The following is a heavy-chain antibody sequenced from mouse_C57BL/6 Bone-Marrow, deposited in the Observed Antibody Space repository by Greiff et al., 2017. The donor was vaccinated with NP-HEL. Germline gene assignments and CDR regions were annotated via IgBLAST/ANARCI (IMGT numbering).Heavy chain of an antibody. CDR1: GYTFTSYW. CDR2: IHPNSGST. CDR3: ARRDYGSSPCYFDV. D-gene: IGHD1-1*01. V-gene: IGHV1-64*01. J-gene: IGHJ1*03. Sequence: QVQLQQPGAELVKPGASVKLSCKASGYTFTSYWMHWVKQRPGQGLEWIGMIHPNSGSTNYNEKFKSKATLTVDKSSSTAYMQLSSLTSADSAVYFCARRDYGSSPCYFDVWGTGTTVTVSS.